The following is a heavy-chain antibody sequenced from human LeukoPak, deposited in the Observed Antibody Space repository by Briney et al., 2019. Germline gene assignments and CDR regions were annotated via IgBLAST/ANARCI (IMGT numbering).Heavy chain of an antibody. CDR3: AKWGSSIPSLGYYYGMDV. J-gene: IGHJ6*02. CDR1: GFTFSSYA. CDR2: ISGSGGST. Sequence: GGSLRLSCVASGFTFSSYAMSWVRQAPGKGLEWVSAISGSGGSTYYADSVKGRFTISRDNSKNTLYLQMNSLRAEDTAVYYCAKWGSSIPSLGYYYGMDVWGQGTTVTVSS. D-gene: IGHD2-2*01. V-gene: IGHV3-23*01.